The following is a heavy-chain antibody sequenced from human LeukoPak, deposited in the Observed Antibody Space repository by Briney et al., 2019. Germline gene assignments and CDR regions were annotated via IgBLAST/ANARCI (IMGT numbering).Heavy chain of an antibody. J-gene: IGHJ4*02. CDR2: IYYSGST. Sequence: SETLSLTCAVYGGSFSGYYWSWIRQPPGKGLEWIGYIYYSGSTNYNPSLKSRVTISVDTSKNQFSLKLSSVTAADTAVYYCARLSSTVVTAVDYWGQGTLVTVSS. V-gene: IGHV4-59*08. CDR1: GGSFSGYY. CDR3: ARLSSTVVTAVDY. D-gene: IGHD4-23*01.